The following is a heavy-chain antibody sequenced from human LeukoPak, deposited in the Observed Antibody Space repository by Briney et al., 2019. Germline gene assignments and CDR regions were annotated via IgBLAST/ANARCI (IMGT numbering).Heavy chain of an antibody. CDR1: GGSISSYY. V-gene: IGHV4-4*09. CDR3: ARHVQFWSGAASYYYYYLVV. J-gene: IGHJ6*03. CDR2: IYTSGST. Sequence: SETLSLTCTVSGGSISSYYWSWIRQPPGKGLEWIGYIYTSGSTNYNPSLKSRVTISVDTSKNQFSLKLSSVTAADTAVYYCARHVQFWSGAASYYYYYLVVWGKGTTFTVSS. D-gene: IGHD3-3*01.